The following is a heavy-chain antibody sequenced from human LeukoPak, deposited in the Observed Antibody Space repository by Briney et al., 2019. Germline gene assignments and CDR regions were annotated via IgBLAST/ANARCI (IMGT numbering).Heavy chain of an antibody. D-gene: IGHD1-26*01. V-gene: IGHV1-2*02. CDR3: ARDPEVGSGH. Sequence: ASVKVSCKASGYTFTAYSVHWVRQAPRQGPEWMGWINPNTGGTNFAQRFQGRVTLTTATSISTAYMELSRLRSDDTAVYYCARDPEVGSGHWGQGTLVTVSS. J-gene: IGHJ4*02. CDR2: INPNTGGT. CDR1: GYTFTAYS.